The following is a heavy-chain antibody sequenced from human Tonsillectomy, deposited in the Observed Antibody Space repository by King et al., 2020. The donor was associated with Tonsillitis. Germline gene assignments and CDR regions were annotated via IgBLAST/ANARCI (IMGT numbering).Heavy chain of an antibody. CDR1: GFTFSSYA. V-gene: IGHV3-23*04. CDR2: ISGSGGST. Sequence: DVQLVESGGVLVQPGGSLRLSCAASGFTFSSYAMSWVRQAPGKGLEWCSAISGSGGSTYYADSVKSRFTIARDNSKNTLYLQMNSMRAEDTAVYYCAKGVRHYYGSGSYYYYYYYMEVWGKGTTVTVSS. D-gene: IGHD3-10*01. CDR3: AKGVRHYYGSGSYYYYYYYMEV. J-gene: IGHJ6*03.